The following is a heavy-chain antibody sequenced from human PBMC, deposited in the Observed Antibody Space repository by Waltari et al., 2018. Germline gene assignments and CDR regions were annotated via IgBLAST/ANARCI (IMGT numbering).Heavy chain of an antibody. CDR2: MNPNSGNT. CDR3: ARGPRSIAHRGGMDV. J-gene: IGHJ3*01. V-gene: IGHV1-8*01. D-gene: IGHD6-6*01. Sequence: QVQLVQSGAEVKKPGASVKVSCKASGSPFTSYDINWVRPATGQGLEWMGWMNPNSGNTGYAQKFQGRVTMTRNTSISTAYMELSSLRSEDTAVYYCARGPRSIAHRGGMDVWGQGTMVTVSS. CDR1: GSPFTSYD.